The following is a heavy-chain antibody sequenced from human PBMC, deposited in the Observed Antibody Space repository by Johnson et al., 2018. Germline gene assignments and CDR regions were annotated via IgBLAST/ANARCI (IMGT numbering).Heavy chain of an antibody. CDR2: ISYDGSNK. Sequence: QVHLVESGGGVVQPGRSXRLSCAASGFTFSSYGMHWVRQAPGKGLEWVAVISYDGSNKYYADSVKGRFPISRDNSKNTLYLQMNSLRAEDTAVYYWARGNGEASYRMDVWGQGTTVTVSS. CDR3: ARGNGEASYRMDV. CDR1: GFTFSSYG. V-gene: IGHV3-30*03. D-gene: IGHD4-17*01. J-gene: IGHJ6*02.